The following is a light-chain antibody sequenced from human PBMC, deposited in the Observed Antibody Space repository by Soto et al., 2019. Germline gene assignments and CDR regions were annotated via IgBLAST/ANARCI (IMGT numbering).Light chain of an antibody. Sequence: EIVLTQSPGTLSLSPGERATLSCRASQSVSSSYLAWYQQKPGQAPRLLIYGASSRATGIPDRFSGSGSRTHFTLTISRLEPEDFAVYYSQQYGSSPLTFGQGTKVEIK. V-gene: IGKV3-20*01. CDR3: QQYGSSPLT. J-gene: IGKJ1*01. CDR2: GAS. CDR1: QSVSSSY.